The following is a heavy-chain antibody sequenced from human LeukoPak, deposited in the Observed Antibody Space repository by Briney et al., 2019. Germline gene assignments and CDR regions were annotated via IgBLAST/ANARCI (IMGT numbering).Heavy chain of an antibody. CDR2: IHPRDSNT. V-gene: IGHV5-51*01. CDR3: ARRLTRETFDI. J-gene: IGHJ3*02. CDR1: GYSFTDYW. D-gene: IGHD2-21*02. Sequence: GESLKISCQGSGYSFTDYWIAWVRQLPGKGLEWMGIIHPRDSNTRYSPSFRGQVTISADRSTRIPSLQWSSLKASDTAMYYCARRLTRETFDIWGEGTMITVSS.